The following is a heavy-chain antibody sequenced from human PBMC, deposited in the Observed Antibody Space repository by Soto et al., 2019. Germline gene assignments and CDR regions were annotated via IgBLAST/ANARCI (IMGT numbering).Heavy chain of an antibody. CDR2: TIPMFGTT. CDR1: GGTFSSYA. J-gene: IGHJ6*02. V-gene: IGHV1-69*13. CDR3: ARTTGIVGASYSYCGMDV. Sequence: SVKVSCKASGGTFSSYAISWVRQAPGQGLEWMGGTIPMFGTTNYAQKFQGRVTITADESTSTAYMEVSSLRSEDTAMYYCARTTGIVGASYSYCGMDVWGQGTTVTVSS. D-gene: IGHD1-26*01.